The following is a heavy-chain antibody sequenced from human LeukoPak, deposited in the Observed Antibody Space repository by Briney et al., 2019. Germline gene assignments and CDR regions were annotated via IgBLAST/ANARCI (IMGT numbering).Heavy chain of an antibody. CDR1: GGSISSSSYY. Sequence: PSETLSLTCTVSGGSISSSSYYWGWIRQPPGKGLEWIGSIYYSGSTYYNPSLKSRITISVDTSKNQFSLKLSSVTAADTAVYYCARVPTVTFFDYWGQGTLVTVSS. CDR3: ARVPTVTFFDY. CDR2: IYYSGST. V-gene: IGHV4-39*01. J-gene: IGHJ4*02. D-gene: IGHD4-17*01.